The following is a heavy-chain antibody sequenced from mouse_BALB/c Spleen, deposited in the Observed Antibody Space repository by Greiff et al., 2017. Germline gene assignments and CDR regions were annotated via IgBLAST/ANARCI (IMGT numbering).Heavy chain of an antibody. CDR2: IYPGDGDT. Sequence: QVQLQQSGAELVKPGASVKLSCTASGFNIKDTYMHWVKQRPGQGLEWIGAIYPGDGDTRYTQKFKGKATLTADKSSSTAYMQLSSLASEDSAVYYCARGGVTTVVAGDYWGQGTTLTVSS. J-gene: IGHJ2*01. CDR3: ARGGVTTVVAGDY. D-gene: IGHD1-1*01. V-gene: IGHV1-87*01. CDR1: GFNIKDTY.